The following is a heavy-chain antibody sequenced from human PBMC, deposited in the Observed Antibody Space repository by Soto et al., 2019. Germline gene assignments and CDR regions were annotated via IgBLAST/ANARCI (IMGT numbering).Heavy chain of an antibody. CDR3: ARDAKKPDYYYYYGMDV. CDR1: GYTFTSYG. CDR2: ISAYNGNT. J-gene: IGHJ6*02. V-gene: IGHV1-18*01. Sequence: ASVKVSCKASGYTFTSYGISWVQQAPGQGLEWMGWISAYNGNTNYAQKLQGRVTMTTDTSTSTAYMELRSLRSDDTAVYYCARDAKKPDYYYYYGMDVWGQGTTVTVSS.